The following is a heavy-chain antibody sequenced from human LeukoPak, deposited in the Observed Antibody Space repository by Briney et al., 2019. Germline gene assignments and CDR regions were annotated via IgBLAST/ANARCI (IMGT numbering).Heavy chain of an antibody. Sequence: ASVKVSCKASGYTFTSYYMHWVRQAPGQGLEWMGIINPGGGSTTYAQKFQGRVTMTRDTSTSTVYMELSSLRSEDTAVYYCARDDRDYDFWSGVDYWGQGTLVTVSS. V-gene: IGHV1-46*01. D-gene: IGHD3-3*01. J-gene: IGHJ4*02. CDR2: INPGGGST. CDR1: GYTFTSYY. CDR3: ARDDRDYDFWSGVDY.